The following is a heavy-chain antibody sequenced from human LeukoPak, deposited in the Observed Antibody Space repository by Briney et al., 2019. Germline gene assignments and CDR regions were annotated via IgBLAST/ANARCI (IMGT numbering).Heavy chain of an antibody. CDR1: GFTFSNAW. Sequence: PGGSLRLSCAASGFTFSNAWTSWVRQAPGKGLEWVGRIKSKTDGGTTEYAAAVKGKFTISRDDSKNTLYLQMNSLKTEDTAVYYCTTVGDYEDWFDPWGQGTLVTVSS. V-gene: IGHV3-15*01. CDR3: TTVGDYEDWFDP. CDR2: IKSKTDGGTT. D-gene: IGHD4-17*01. J-gene: IGHJ5*02.